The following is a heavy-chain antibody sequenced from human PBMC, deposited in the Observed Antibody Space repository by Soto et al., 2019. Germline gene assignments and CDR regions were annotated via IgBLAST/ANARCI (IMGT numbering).Heavy chain of an antibody. J-gene: IGHJ4*02. CDR2: INAFNGNT. Sequence: QVQLVQSGAEVKKPGASVKVSCKASGYTFISYGISWVRQAPGQGLEWLGWINAFNGNTNYAQKLQGRVTMTRDTSTSTAYMELRSLRSDDTAVYYCARDPVAGTYFDYWGQGTLVTVSS. V-gene: IGHV1-18*01. CDR3: ARDPVAGTYFDY. D-gene: IGHD6-19*01. CDR1: GYTFISYG.